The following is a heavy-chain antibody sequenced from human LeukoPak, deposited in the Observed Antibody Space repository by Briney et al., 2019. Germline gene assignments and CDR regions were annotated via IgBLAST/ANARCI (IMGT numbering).Heavy chain of an antibody. CDR2: INHSGST. CDR3: ARGSHCSGGSCYYFDY. D-gene: IGHD2-15*01. CDR1: GGSFSGYY. Sequence: SETLSLTCAVYGGSFSGYYWSWIRQPPGKGLEWIGEINHSGSTNYNPSLKSRVTISVDTSKNQFSLKLSSVTAADTAVYYCARGSHCSGGSCYYFDYWGRGTLVTVSS. V-gene: IGHV4-34*01. J-gene: IGHJ4*02.